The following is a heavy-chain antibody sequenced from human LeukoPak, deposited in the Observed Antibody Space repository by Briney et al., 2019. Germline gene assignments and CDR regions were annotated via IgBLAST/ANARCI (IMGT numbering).Heavy chain of an antibody. J-gene: IGHJ1*01. CDR3: ASAREYCGSAECYQYFQH. Sequence: TGGSLRVSCAASGFSFSNYLMSWVRQTPGKGLEWVANIKQDGSEKYYLDSVKGRFTISRDNAKNSLYLQMNSLRAEDTAVYYCASAREYCGSAECYQYFQHWGQGTLVTVSS. CDR2: IKQDGSEK. D-gene: IGHD2-21*01. CDR1: GFSFSNYL. V-gene: IGHV3-7*02.